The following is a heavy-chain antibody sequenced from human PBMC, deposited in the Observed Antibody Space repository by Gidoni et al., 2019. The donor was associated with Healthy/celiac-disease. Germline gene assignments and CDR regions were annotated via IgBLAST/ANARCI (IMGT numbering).Heavy chain of an antibody. V-gene: IGHV4-30-4*01. CDR2: IYYSGST. J-gene: IGHJ4*02. Sequence: QVQLQESGPGLVKPSQTLSLTCTVSGGSLSSGDYYWSWIRQPPGKGLEWIGYIYYSGSTYYNPSLKSRVTISVDTSKNQFSLKLSSVTAADTAVYYCASSIVVVPAAINCSGGSCYSGLDYWGQGTLVTVSS. CDR3: ASSIVVVPAAINCSGGSCYSGLDY. D-gene: IGHD2-15*01. CDR1: GGSLSSGDYY.